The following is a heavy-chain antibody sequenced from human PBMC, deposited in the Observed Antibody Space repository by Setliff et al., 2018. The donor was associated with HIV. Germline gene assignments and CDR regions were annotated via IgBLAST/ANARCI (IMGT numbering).Heavy chain of an antibody. V-gene: IGHV4-34*01. Sequence: SETLSLTCAVYGGSFSDYSWNWIRQPPGKGLEWIGEINHSGSTNCNPSLQSRVTISVDTSKRQFSLKLSSVTAADTAVFYCARGPVYSSTIDYWGQGTLVTVSS. CDR3: ARGPVYSSTIDY. D-gene: IGHD6-13*01. J-gene: IGHJ4*02. CDR2: INHSGST. CDR1: GGSFSDYS.